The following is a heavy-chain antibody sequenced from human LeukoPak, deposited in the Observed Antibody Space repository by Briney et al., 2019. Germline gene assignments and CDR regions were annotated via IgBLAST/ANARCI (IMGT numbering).Heavy chain of an antibody. J-gene: IGHJ6*03. V-gene: IGHV3-23*01. CDR1: GFTFSSYA. Sequence: QPGGSLRLSCAASGFTFSSYAMSWVRQAPGKGLEWVSAISGSGGSTYYADSVKGRFTISRDNSKNTLYLQMNSLRAEDTAVYYCASPDPTYYDFWSGYLLIGGYYMDVWGKGTTVTVSS. CDR3: ASPDPTYYDFWSGYLLIGGYYMDV. D-gene: IGHD3-3*01. CDR2: ISGSGGST.